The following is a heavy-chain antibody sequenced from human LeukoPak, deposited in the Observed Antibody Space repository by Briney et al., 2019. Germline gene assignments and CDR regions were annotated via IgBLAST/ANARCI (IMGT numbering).Heavy chain of an antibody. CDR1: GFTFSNNA. V-gene: IGHV3-23*01. D-gene: IGHD5-18*01. CDR3: AKDCSGYSYGTYFDY. CDR2: ISGSGGST. J-gene: IGHJ4*02. Sequence: PGGSLRLSCAASGFTFSNNAMNWVRQAPGKGLEWVSVISGSGGSTHYADSVKGRFTISRDNSKNTLYLQMNSLRAEDTAVYYCAKDCSGYSYGTYFDYWGQGTLVTVSS.